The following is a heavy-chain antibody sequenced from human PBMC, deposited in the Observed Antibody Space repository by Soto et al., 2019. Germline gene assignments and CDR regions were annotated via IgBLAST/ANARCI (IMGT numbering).Heavy chain of an antibody. CDR3: ARAYTATLIVLVPAANWFDP. J-gene: IGHJ5*02. CDR2: INPSGGST. V-gene: IGHV1-46*01. D-gene: IGHD2-2*01. Sequence: ASVPGAWQGAGSGLPDDYGGWGRQAPGQGLEWMGIINPSGGSTSYAQKFQGRVTMTRDTSTSTVYMELSSLRSEDTAVYYCARAYTATLIVLVPAANWFDPWGQGTLVTVSS. CDR1: GSGLPDDY.